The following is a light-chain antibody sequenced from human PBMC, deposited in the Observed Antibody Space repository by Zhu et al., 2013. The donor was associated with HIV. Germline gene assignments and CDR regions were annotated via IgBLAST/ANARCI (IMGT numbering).Light chain of an antibody. CDR3: ATWDNSLSAWV. CDR2: DNT. CDR1: SSNIGNNY. J-gene: IGLJ3*02. Sequence: QSVLTQPPSVSAAPGQKVTIPCSGSSSNIGNNYVSWYQQFPATAPKLLIYDNTKRPSGIPDRFSGSKSGTSATLGITGLQTGDEADYYCATWDNSLSAWVFGGGTKLTVL. V-gene: IGLV1-51*01.